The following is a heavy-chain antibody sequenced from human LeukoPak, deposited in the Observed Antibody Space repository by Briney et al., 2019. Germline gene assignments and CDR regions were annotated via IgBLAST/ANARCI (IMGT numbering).Heavy chain of an antibody. D-gene: IGHD3-22*01. CDR1: GYTFTSFY. V-gene: IGHV1-46*01. J-gene: IGHJ4*02. CDR3: ARSGSHYYDSSGYCDY. Sequence: ASVKVSCKASGYTFTSFYMHLVRQAPGQGLEGMGIINPSGGATTYAQKFQGRVTMTRDTSTSTVYMELSSLRSEDTAVYYCARSGSHYYDSSGYCDYWGQGTLVTVSS. CDR2: INPSGGAT.